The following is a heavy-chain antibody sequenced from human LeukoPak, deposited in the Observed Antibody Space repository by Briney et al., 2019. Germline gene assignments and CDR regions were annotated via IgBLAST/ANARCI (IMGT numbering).Heavy chain of an antibody. V-gene: IGHV3-30*03. CDR1: GFTFSSYG. CDR2: ISYDGSNN. CDR3: ARVPRYYYYHMDV. J-gene: IGHJ6*03. Sequence: GSLRLSCAASGFTFSSYGMHWVRQAPGKGLEWVAVISYDGSNNYYADSVQGRFTISRDNFKNTLYLQMDSLRVEDTAVYYCARVPRYYYYHMDVWGKGTTVTVSS. D-gene: IGHD1-14*01.